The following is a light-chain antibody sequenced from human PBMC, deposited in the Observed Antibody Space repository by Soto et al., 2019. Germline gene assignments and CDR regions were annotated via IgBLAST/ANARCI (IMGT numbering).Light chain of an antibody. CDR1: SSDVGSYNL. J-gene: IGLJ2*01. Sequence: QSVLTQPASVSGSPGQLITISCTGTSSDVGSYNLVSWYQQHPGKAPKLMIYEGSKRPSGVSNRFSGSKSGNTASLTISGLQAEDEADYYCCSYAGSSTPGVVFGGGTKLTVL. CDR3: CSYAGSSTPGVV. CDR2: EGS. V-gene: IGLV2-23*01.